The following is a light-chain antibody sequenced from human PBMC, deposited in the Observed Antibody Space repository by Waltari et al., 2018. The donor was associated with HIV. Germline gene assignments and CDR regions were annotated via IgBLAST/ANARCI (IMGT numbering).Light chain of an antibody. J-gene: IGLJ2*01. V-gene: IGLV2-8*01. CDR2: EVN. CDR3: TSYAGNSNFVV. CDR1: TSHVGAYDF. Sequence: QSALTQPPSASASPGQSVSISCTGTTSHVGAYDFVSWYQQHPGKFPKIIIYEVNKRPSGVPDRCSSSKSGNTASLIVSGLQAEDEGDYFCTSYAGNSNFVVFGGGTKLTVL.